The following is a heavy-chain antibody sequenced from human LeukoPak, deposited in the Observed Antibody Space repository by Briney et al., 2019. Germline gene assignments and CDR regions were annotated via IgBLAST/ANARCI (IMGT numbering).Heavy chain of an antibody. J-gene: IGHJ4*02. Sequence: GGSLRLSCAASGFTFSSYGMHWVRQAPGKGLEWVAVIWYDGSNKYYADSVKGRFTISRDNSKNTLYLQMNSLRAEDTAVYYCAKTLRSNSWAVIDYWGQGTLVTVSS. V-gene: IGHV3-33*06. D-gene: IGHD6-13*01. CDR3: AKTLRSNSWAVIDY. CDR2: IWYDGSNK. CDR1: GFTFSSYG.